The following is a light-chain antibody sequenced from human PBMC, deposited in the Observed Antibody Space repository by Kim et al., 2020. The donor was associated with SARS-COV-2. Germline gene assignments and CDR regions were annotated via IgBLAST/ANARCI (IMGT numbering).Light chain of an antibody. J-gene: IGLJ3*02. CDR1: SVQISYI. V-gene: IGLV4-60*03. CDR3: EAWDSTSRV. CDR2: VERSGFY. Sequence: SVKLTCTLSSVQISYISAWHQQLSGKAPRYLMEVERSGFYVEGSGVPDRLSGSASGTGRYLTISNLQSEDEANYYCEAWDSTSRVFGGRTQLTVL.